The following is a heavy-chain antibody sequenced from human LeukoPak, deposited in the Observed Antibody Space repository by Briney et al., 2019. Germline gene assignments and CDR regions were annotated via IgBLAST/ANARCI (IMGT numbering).Heavy chain of an antibody. V-gene: IGHV1-18*04. CDR3: ARDRYGSGSHCRF. J-gene: IGHJ4*02. CDR2: ISVYNGNT. Sequence: ASVKVSCKASGYTFTSYGINWVRQAPGQGLEWMGWISVYNGNTNYAQNVQDRVTMTIDTSTSTAYMELRSLRSDDTAVYYCARDRYGSGSHCRFWGQGTLVTVSS. D-gene: IGHD3-10*01. CDR1: GYTFTSYG.